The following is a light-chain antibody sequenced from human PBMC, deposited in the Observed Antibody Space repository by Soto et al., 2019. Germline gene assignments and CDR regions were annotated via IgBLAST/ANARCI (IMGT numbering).Light chain of an antibody. CDR1: QSVRNY. CDR3: QQRSKMPLT. CDR2: DAS. J-gene: IGKJ1*01. V-gene: IGKV3-11*01. Sequence: EIVLTQSPATLSLSPGETATLSCRASQSVRNYLAWYQKKPGQAPRLLIYDASNRATGIPARFSGTGSETDFTLTISSLEPEDFAIYYCQQRSKMPLTFGHGTKVDIK.